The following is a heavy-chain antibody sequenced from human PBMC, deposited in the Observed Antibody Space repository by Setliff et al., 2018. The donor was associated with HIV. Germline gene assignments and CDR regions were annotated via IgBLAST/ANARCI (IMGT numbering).Heavy chain of an antibody. CDR3: ARAPRIFPEFNNPHPHFDH. CDR1: GYAFRDYY. D-gene: IGHD3-3*01. Sequence: ASVKVSCKASGYAFRDYYINWVQQAPGQGLEWMGWISTFDRSINYDDKFEGRITMTTDTSTSTAYMELRGLISDDTAVYFCARAPRIFPEFNNPHPHFDHWGQGTLVTVS. V-gene: IGHV1-18*01. J-gene: IGHJ4*02. CDR2: ISTFDRSI.